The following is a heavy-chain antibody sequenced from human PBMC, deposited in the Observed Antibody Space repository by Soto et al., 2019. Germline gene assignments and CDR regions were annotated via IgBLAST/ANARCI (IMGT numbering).Heavy chain of an antibody. Sequence: QVQLQESGPGLVKPSETLSLTCTVSGGSISNYYWTWNRQPPGKGLEWIGYIYYSGSTNYNPSLKSRVTMSVDTSKNQFSLKLISVTAADTAVYYCARLGSSSSFKYWGQGTLVTVSS. CDR1: GGSISNYY. V-gene: IGHV4-59*08. CDR2: IYYSGST. J-gene: IGHJ4*02. CDR3: ARLGSSSSFKY. D-gene: IGHD6-13*01.